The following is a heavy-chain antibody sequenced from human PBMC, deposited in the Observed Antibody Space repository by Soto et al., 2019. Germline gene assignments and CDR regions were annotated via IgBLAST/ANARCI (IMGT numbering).Heavy chain of an antibody. CDR2: ISSSSGAT. CDR3: VRDSAYSFDY. CDR1: GFALSYYN. V-gene: IGHV3-48*01. J-gene: IGHJ4*02. D-gene: IGHD2-21*01. Sequence: EVQLVESGGGLVQPGGSLRLSCAASGFALSYYNMKWVRQAPGKGLEWISDISSSSGATYYADSVKGRFTISRDYAKNSLYLQMNNLRVEDTAIYNCVRDSAYSFDYWGQGTLVIVSS.